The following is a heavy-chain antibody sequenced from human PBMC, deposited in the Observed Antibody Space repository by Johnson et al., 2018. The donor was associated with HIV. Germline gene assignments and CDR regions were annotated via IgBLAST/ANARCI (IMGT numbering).Heavy chain of an antibody. CDR2: ISYDGIKT. J-gene: IGHJ3*02. Sequence: QVQLVESGGGVVQPGRSLRLSCAVSGIIFSHYGMHWVRQAPGKGLEWVALISYDGIKTYYVDSVKGRFTISRENANNSLYLQMNSLRAGDTAVYYCARTGVLGAFDIWGQGTMVTVSS. D-gene: IGHD2-8*02. V-gene: IGHV3-30*03. CDR3: ARTGVLGAFDI. CDR1: GIIFSHYG.